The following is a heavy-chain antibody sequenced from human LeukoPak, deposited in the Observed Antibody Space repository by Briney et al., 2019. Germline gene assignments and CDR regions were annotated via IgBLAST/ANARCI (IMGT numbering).Heavy chain of an antibody. CDR3: ARDGLRRPPTPYCGGDCPLDY. D-gene: IGHD2-21*02. V-gene: IGHV3-20*04. CDR2: TNWDGGRT. CDR1: GFTFDDYA. J-gene: IGHJ4*02. Sequence: GGSLRLSCAASGFTFDDYAMSWVRQTPGKGLEWVSGTNWDGGRTGYADSVKGRFTISRDNAKNSLYLQMNSLRVEDTAMYYCARDGLRRPPTPYCGGDCPLDYWGRGTLVSVSS.